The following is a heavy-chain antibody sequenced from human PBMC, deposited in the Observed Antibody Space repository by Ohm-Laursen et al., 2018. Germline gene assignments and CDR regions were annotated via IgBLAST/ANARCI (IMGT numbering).Heavy chain of an antibody. D-gene: IGHD2-8*02. CDR3: ARHSNGGLVANLDY. Sequence: GTLSLTCTVSGGSISSYYWSWIRQPTGKGLEWIGYIYYSGSTNYNPSLKSRVTISVDTSKNQFSLKLSSVTAADTAVYYCARHSNGGLVANLDYWGQGTLVTVSS. CDR2: IYYSGST. CDR1: GGSISSYY. J-gene: IGHJ4*02. V-gene: IGHV4-59*08.